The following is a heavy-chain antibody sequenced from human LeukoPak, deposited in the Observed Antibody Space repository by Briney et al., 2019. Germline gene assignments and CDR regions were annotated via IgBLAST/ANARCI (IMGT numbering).Heavy chain of an antibody. J-gene: IGHJ4*02. CDR2: IYHSGST. D-gene: IGHD3-16*01. CDR1: GYSISSCYY. CDR3: VSAWGLGDY. Sequence: SETLSLTCTVSGYSISSCYYWCLIRHPPGKGLEWIGSIYHSGSTYYNPSLKSRVTISVDTSKNQFSLKLSSVTAADTAVYYCVSAWGLGDYWGQGTLVTVSS. V-gene: IGHV4-38-2*02.